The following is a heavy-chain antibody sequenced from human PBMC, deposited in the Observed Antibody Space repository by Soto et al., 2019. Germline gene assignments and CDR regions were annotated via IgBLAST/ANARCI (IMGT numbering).Heavy chain of an antibody. J-gene: IGHJ5*02. CDR3: ARVRGYDSSCIDP. D-gene: IGHD3-22*01. CDR1: GDSITSGRYY. CDR2: IHYSGST. V-gene: IGHV4-31*03. Sequence: QVQLQESGPGLVKPSQTLSLTCTVSGDSITSGRYYWSWIRQHPGKVLEWIGYIHYSGSTYYNPSLKSRVTISVDMSENQFSLKLSSVTAADTAVYYCARVRGYDSSCIDPWGQGTLVTVSS.